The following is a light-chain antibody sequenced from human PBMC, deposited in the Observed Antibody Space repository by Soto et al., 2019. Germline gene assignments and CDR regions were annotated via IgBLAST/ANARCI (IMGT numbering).Light chain of an antibody. CDR3: QQYVGLAYT. Sequence: EIGLTQSPGTLSLSPGERATLSCRASQSVSSSYLAWYQQKPGQAPRLLIYGASSRATGIPDRFSGSGSGTDFTVTISRLEPEDFAVYYCQQYVGLAYTFGQGTKLEIK. V-gene: IGKV3-20*01. CDR2: GAS. CDR1: QSVSSSY. J-gene: IGKJ2*01.